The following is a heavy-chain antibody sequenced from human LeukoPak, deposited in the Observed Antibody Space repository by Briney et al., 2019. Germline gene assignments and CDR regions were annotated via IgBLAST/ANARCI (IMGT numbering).Heavy chain of an antibody. Sequence: SETLSLTCAVYGGSFSGYYWSWIRQPPGKGLEWIGEINHSGSTNYNPSLKSRVTISVDTSKNQFSLKLSSVTAADTAVYYCARGGNSGDYYYYGMDVWGQGTTVTVSS. V-gene: IGHV4-34*01. D-gene: IGHD4-23*01. CDR1: GGSFSGYY. CDR3: ARGGNSGDYYYYGMDV. J-gene: IGHJ6*02. CDR2: INHSGST.